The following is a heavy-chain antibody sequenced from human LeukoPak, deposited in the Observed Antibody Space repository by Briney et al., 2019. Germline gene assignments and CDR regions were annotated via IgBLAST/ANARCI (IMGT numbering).Heavy chain of an antibody. CDR1: GGTFSSYA. CDR2: IIPIFGTA. D-gene: IGHD2-15*01. CDR3: ARTYCSGGSCPHDAFDI. V-gene: IGHV1-69*06. J-gene: IGHJ3*02. Sequence: SVKVSCKAYGGTFSSYAISWVRQAPGQGLEWMGGIIPIFGTANYAQKFQGRVTITADKSTSTAYMELSSLRSEDTAVYYCARTYCSGGSCPHDAFDIWGQGTMVTVSS.